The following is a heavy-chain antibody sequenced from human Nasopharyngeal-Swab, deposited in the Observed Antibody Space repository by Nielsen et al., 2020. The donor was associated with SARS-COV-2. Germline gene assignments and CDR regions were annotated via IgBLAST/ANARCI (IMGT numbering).Heavy chain of an antibody. Sequence: ASVKVSCKASGYTFTGYFIHWVRQAPGQGLEWMGWINPNSGGTNYAQKFQGRVTMTRDTSISTAYMELSRLRSDDTAVYYCAIIETSDIVATISMDYWGQGTLVTVSS. D-gene: IGHD5-12*01. CDR1: GYTFTGYF. J-gene: IGHJ4*02. CDR3: AIIETSDIVATISMDY. V-gene: IGHV1-2*02. CDR2: INPNSGGT.